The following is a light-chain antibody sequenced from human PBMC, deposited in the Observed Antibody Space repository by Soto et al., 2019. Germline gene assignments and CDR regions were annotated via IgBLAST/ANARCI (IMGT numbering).Light chain of an antibody. CDR1: QSVLYSSHNKNY. Sequence: DIVMTQSPDSPSVSLGERATINCKSSQSVLYSSHNKNYLAWYQQKPGQPPKLLIYWASTRESGVPDRCSGSGSGTDFTLTVSSLQAEDVAVYYCQQYYSTRTFGQGTKVESK. J-gene: IGKJ1*01. CDR3: QQYYSTRT. V-gene: IGKV4-1*01. CDR2: WAS.